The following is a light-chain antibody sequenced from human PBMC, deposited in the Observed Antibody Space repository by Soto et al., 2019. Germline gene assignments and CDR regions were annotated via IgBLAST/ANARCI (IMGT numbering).Light chain of an antibody. CDR3: SSYAGSNNLYV. J-gene: IGLJ1*01. CDR1: SSDVGGYNY. V-gene: IGLV2-8*01. CDR2: EVS. Sequence: QSVLTQPPSASGSPGQSVTISRTGTSSDVGGYNYVSWCQQHPGKAPKLMIYEVSKRPSGVPDRFSGSKSGNTASLTVSGLQAEDEADYYCSSYAGSNNLYVFGTGTKVTVL.